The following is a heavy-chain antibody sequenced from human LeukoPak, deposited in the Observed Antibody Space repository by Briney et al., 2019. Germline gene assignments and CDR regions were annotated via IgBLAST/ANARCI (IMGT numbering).Heavy chain of an antibody. V-gene: IGHV1-2*06. CDR2: FNPNSGGT. CDR3: AREYSSGWYGDY. J-gene: IGHJ4*02. Sequence: ASVKVSCKASRYTFTGYYMHWVRQAPGQGLEWMGRFNPNSGGTRYAQKFQGRVTMTRDTSISTAYMELSRLRSDDTAVYYCAREYSSGWYGDYWGQGTLVTVSS. CDR1: RYTFTGYY. D-gene: IGHD6-19*01.